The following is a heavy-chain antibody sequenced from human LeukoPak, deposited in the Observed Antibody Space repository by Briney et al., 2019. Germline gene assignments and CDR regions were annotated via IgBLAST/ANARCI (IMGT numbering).Heavy chain of an antibody. CDR1: GDIFNSYS. CDR2: IIPIFGSA. Sequence: SVKVSCKASGDIFNSYSISWVRQAPGQGLEWMGGIIPIFGSANYAQNFQGRVTFTTDQSTSTAYMELSSLSSEDTAVYYCARVGRSRGSLPNSYYYMDVWAKGPRSPSP. J-gene: IGHJ6*03. CDR3: ARVGRSRGSLPNSYYYMDV. D-gene: IGHD1-26*01. V-gene: IGHV1-69*05.